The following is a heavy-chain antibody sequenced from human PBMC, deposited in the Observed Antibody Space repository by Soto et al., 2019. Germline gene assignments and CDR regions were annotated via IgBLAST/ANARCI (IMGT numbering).Heavy chain of an antibody. Sequence: GGSLRLSCAASGFTVSSNYMSWVRQAPGKGLEWVSVIYSGGSTYYADSVKGRFTISRDNSKNTLYLQMNSLRAEDTAVYYCAGDVDIVATLGECSGGSCSPSDYYYMDVWGKGTTVTVSS. CDR1: GFTVSSNY. J-gene: IGHJ6*03. CDR3: AGDVDIVATLGECSGGSCSPSDYYYMDV. V-gene: IGHV3-66*01. D-gene: IGHD2-15*01. CDR2: IYSGGST.